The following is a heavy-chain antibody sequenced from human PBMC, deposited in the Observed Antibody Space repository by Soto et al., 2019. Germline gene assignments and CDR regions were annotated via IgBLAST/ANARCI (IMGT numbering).Heavy chain of an antibody. Sequence: SETLSLTCTVSGDSVSSGRYYWSWIRQPPGKALEWIAYIYYSGITNYNPSLKSRVTISRDTSKNQLSLKLTSVTAADAAVYYCARSGGGSGWLGGQGTLVNVSS. V-gene: IGHV4-61*01. J-gene: IGHJ4*02. CDR3: ARSGGGSGWL. D-gene: IGHD2-15*01. CDR2: IYYSGIT. CDR1: GDSVSSGRYY.